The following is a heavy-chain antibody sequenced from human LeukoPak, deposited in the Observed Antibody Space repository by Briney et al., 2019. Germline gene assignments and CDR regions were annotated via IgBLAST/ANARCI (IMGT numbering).Heavy chain of an antibody. CDR3: ARDISPGSNWFDP. CDR1: GGSFSGYY. CDR2: IYYSGST. D-gene: IGHD3-10*01. V-gene: IGHV4-31*11. Sequence: PSETLSLTCAVYGGSFSGYYWSWIRQHPGKGLEWIGYIYYSGSTYYNPSLKSRVTISVDTSKNQFSLKLSSVTAADTAVYYCARDISPGSNWFDPWGQGTLVTVSS. J-gene: IGHJ5*02.